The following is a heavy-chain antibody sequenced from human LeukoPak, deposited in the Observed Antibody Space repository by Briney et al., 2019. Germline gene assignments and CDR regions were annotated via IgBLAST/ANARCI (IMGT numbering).Heavy chain of an antibody. CDR2: ISYDGSNK. V-gene: IGHV3-30-3*01. CDR1: GFTFSSYS. Sequence: GGSLRLSCAASGFTFSSYSMHWVRQAPGEGLEWVAVISYDGSNKYYADPVKGRFTISRDNSKNTLYLQMNSLRAEDPAVYYCAREYGGYLGYFDYWGQGTPVIVSS. CDR3: AREYGGYLGYFDY. D-gene: IGHD4-23*01. J-gene: IGHJ4*02.